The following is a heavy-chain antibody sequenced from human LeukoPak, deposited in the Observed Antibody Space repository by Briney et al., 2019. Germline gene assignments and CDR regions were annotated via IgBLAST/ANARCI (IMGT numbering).Heavy chain of an antibody. CDR3: ARDNAYMFDY. CDR1: GFTFSSYW. CDR2: INTDGTTT. D-gene: IGHD2-2*01. J-gene: IGHJ4*02. V-gene: IGHV3-74*01. Sequence: GGSLRLSCAASGFTFSSYWMNWVRQAPGKGLMWVSHINTDGTTTTYADSVRGRFTVSRDNAKNTLYLEMSRLRAEDTAVYFCARDNAYMFDYWGQGTQVAVSS.